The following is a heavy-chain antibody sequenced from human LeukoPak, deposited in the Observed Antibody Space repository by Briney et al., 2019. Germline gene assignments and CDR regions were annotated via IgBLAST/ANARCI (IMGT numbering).Heavy chain of an antibody. CDR2: ISSSSSYI. D-gene: IGHD5-18*01. CDR1: GFTFSSYA. Sequence: GGSLRLSCAASGFTFSSYAMSWVRQAPGKGLEWVSSISSSSSYIYYADSVKGRFTISRDNAKNSLYLQMNSLRAEDTAVYYCARWSGYSYGPTGYWGQGTLVTVSS. V-gene: IGHV3-21*01. J-gene: IGHJ4*02. CDR3: ARWSGYSYGPTGY.